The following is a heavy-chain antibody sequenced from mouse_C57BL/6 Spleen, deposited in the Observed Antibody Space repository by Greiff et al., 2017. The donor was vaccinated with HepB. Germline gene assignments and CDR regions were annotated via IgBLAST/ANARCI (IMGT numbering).Heavy chain of an antibody. CDR1: GYTFTDYY. V-gene: IGHV1-26*01. J-gene: IGHJ1*03. CDR3: ARSDYYGSSYWYFDV. D-gene: IGHD1-1*01. Sequence: VQLQQSGPELVKPGASVKISCKASGYTFTDYYMNWVKQSHGKSLEWIGDINPNNGGTSYNQKFKGKATLTVDKSSSTAYMELRSLISEDSAVYYCARSDYYGSSYWYFDVWGTGTTVTVSS. CDR2: INPNNGGT.